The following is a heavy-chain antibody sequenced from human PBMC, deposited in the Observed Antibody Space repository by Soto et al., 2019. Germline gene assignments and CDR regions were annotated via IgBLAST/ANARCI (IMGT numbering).Heavy chain of an antibody. V-gene: IGHV5-51*01. Sequence: GESLKISCKGSAYSFTSYWIAWVRQMPGKGLEWMGIIYLSDSDTRYSPSFQGRVTISADKSISTAYLQWSSLKASDTAMYYCARYSSGWPYYFDYSRQGTLVTVSS. CDR2: IYLSDSDT. CDR1: AYSFTSYW. D-gene: IGHD6-19*01. CDR3: ARYSSGWPYYFDY. J-gene: IGHJ4*02.